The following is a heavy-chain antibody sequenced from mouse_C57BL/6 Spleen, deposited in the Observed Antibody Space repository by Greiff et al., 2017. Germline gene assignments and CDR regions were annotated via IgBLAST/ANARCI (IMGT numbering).Heavy chain of an antibody. J-gene: IGHJ2*01. V-gene: IGHV5-16*01. Sequence: DVHLVESEGGLVQPGSSMKLSCTASGFTFSDYYMAWVRQVPEKGLEWVANINYDGSSTYYLDSLKSRFIISRDNAKNILYLQMSSLKSEDTATYYCARGYYYGIFDYWGQGTTLTVSS. CDR3: ARGYYYGIFDY. CDR2: INYDGSST. D-gene: IGHD1-1*01. CDR1: GFTFSDYY.